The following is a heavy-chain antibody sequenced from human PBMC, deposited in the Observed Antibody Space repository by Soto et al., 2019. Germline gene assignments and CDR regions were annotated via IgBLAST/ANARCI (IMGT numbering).Heavy chain of an antibody. CDR2: IMPIIGTA. D-gene: IGHD6-6*01. CDR3: ARGGYSSSYRLDY. CDR1: GGTFSSYA. V-gene: IGHV1-69*01. Sequence: QVQLVQSGAEGKKPGSSVKVSCKASGGTFSSYAINWVRQLPGQGLEWMGGIMPIIGTANYAQMFQGRVTITADESTSTAYMELSSLRSEDTAVYYCARGGYSSSYRLDYWGQGTLVTVSS. J-gene: IGHJ4*02.